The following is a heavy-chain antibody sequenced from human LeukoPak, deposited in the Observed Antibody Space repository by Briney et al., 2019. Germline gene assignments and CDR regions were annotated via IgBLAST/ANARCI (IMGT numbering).Heavy chain of an antibody. D-gene: IGHD3-10*01. J-gene: IGHJ4*02. CDR3: ARHTRPRYYYGSGSYYTGPFDY. CDR2: INHSGST. CDR1: GGSFSGYY. Sequence: SETLSLTCAVYGGSFSGYYWSWIRQPPGKGLEWIGEINHSGSTNYNPSLKSRVTISVDTSKNQFSLKLSSLTAADTAVYYRARHTRPRYYYGSGSYYTGPFDYWGQGTLVTVSS. V-gene: IGHV4-34*01.